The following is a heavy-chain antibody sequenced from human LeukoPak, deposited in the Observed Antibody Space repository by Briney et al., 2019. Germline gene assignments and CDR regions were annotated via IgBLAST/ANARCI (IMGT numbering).Heavy chain of an antibody. D-gene: IGHD5-18*01. CDR2: ISSSSSYI. V-gene: IGHV3-21*01. CDR1: GFIFSTYS. Sequence: PGGSLRLSCAASGFIFSTYSMNWVRQAPGKGLEWVSSISSSSSYIYYADSVKGRFTISRDNAKNSLYLQMNSLRAEDTAVYYCARDDHGYSYGSYFDYWGQGTLVTVSS. J-gene: IGHJ4*02. CDR3: ARDDHGYSYGSYFDY.